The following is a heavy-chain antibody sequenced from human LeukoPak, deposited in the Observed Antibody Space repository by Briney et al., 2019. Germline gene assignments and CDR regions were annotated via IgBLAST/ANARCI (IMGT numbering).Heavy chain of an antibody. D-gene: IGHD3-10*01. CDR2: ISDDGSRT. J-gene: IGHJ4*02. CDR3: ARGTGSGSFLIDY. Sequence: GGSLRLSCAASGFTFNIYAMHWVRQAPGKGLGWVAFISDDGSRTYYSNSVKGRFTISRDYSRKTLFVQMNSLRPEDTAMYYCARGTGSGSFLIDYWGQGTLVTVSS. V-gene: IGHV3-30-3*01. CDR1: GFTFNIYA.